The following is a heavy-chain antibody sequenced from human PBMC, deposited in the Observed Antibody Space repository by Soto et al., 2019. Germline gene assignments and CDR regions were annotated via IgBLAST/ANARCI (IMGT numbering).Heavy chain of an antibody. CDR2: IYSGGST. Sequence: GGSLRLSCAASGFTVSSNYMSWVRQAPGKGLEWVSVIYSGGSTYYADSVKGRFTISRDNSKNTLYLQMNSLRAEDTAVYYCARGGYCSGGSCYPDYWGQGTLVTVSS. J-gene: IGHJ4*02. V-gene: IGHV3-66*01. CDR1: GFTVSSNY. CDR3: ARGGYCSGGSCYPDY. D-gene: IGHD2-15*01.